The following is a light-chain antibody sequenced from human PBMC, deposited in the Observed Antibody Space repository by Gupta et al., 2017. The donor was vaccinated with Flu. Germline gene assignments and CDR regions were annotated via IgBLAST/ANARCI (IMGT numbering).Light chain of an antibody. J-gene: IGKJ1*01. CDR1: QNVNSR. CDR3: QQDNIYPWT. V-gene: IGKV1-5*03. Sequence: IQMTQSPSTLSASVGDRVTITCRASQNVNSRLAWYQQKPGKAPKLLIYKASSLQSGVPSRFSGSGSGTDFTLTINNLQPDDFATYYCQQDNIYPWTFGQGTKVEIK. CDR2: KAS.